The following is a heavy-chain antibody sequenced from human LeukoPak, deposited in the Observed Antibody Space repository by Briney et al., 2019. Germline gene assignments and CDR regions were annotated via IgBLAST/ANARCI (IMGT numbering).Heavy chain of an antibody. D-gene: IGHD3-10*01. CDR2: INPSTGDT. V-gene: IGHV1-2*02. CDR1: TNTFNNHY. Sequence: GASVKVSCKAPTNTFNNHYIHWVRQGPGQGLEWMGWINPSTGDTTFAQSFQGRVTVTADTSISTAHMDLTRLTSDDTAIYYCAASIGVREVLHGFDPWGQGTPVTVSS. J-gene: IGHJ5*02. CDR3: AASIGVREVLHGFDP.